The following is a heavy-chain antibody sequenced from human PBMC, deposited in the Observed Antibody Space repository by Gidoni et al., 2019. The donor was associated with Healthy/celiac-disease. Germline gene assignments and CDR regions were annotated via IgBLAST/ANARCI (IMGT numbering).Heavy chain of an antibody. D-gene: IGHD1-26*01. J-gene: IGHJ6*03. CDR2: IYYSGST. CDR1: GGSISSYY. CDR3: ARRSGGARRPPDLDFPQRPKNYYYYYYMDV. Sequence: QVQLQESGPGLVKPSETLSLTCTVSGGSISSYYWSLIRQPPGKGLEWIGYIYYSGSTNYNPSLKSRGTISVDTSKNQFSLKLSSVTAADTAVYYCARRSGGARRPPDLDFPQRPKNYYYYYYMDVWGKGTTVTVSS. V-gene: IGHV4-59*01.